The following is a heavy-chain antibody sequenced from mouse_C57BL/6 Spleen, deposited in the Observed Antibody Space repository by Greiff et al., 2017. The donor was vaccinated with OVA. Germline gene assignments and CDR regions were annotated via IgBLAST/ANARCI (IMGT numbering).Heavy chain of an antibody. V-gene: IGHV1-15*01. CDR1: GYTFTDYE. CDR2: IDPETGGT. J-gene: IGHJ4*01. CDR3: TRGDYGSSYYAMDY. D-gene: IGHD1-1*01. Sequence: QVHVKQSGAELVRPGASVTLSCKASGYTFTDYEMHWVKQTPVHGLEWIGAIDPETGGTAYNQKFKGKALLTADKSSSTAYMELRSLTSEDSAVYYCTRGDYGSSYYAMDYWGQGTSVTVSS.